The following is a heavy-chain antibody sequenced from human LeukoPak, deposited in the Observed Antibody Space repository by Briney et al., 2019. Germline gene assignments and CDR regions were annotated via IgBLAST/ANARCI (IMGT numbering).Heavy chain of an antibody. J-gene: IGHJ4*02. CDR2: IRYDGSNK. CDR1: GFTFNNYN. CDR3: AKVWDFWSGDDY. Sequence: PGGSLRLSCAASGFTFNNYNMNWVRQAPGKGLEWVAFIRYDGSNKYYADSVKGRFTISRDNSKNTLYLQMNSLRAEDTAVYYCAKVWDFWSGDDYWGQGTLVAVSS. D-gene: IGHD3-3*01. V-gene: IGHV3-30*02.